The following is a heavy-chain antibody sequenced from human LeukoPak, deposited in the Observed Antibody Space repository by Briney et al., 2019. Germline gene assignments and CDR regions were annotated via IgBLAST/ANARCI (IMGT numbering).Heavy chain of an antibody. Sequence: GGSLRLSCAASGFTFSSYGMHWVRQAPGKGLEWVAVISYDGSNKYYADSVKGRFTISRDNSKNTLYLQMNSLRAEDTAVYYCAKAPRPWVGGATGSRYYFDYWGQGTLVTVSS. J-gene: IGHJ4*02. CDR1: GFTFSSYG. CDR3: AKAPRPWVGGATGSRYYFDY. CDR2: ISYDGSNK. D-gene: IGHD1-26*01. V-gene: IGHV3-30*18.